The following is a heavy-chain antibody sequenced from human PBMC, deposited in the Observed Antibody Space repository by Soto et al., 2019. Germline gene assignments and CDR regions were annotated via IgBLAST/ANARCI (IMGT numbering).Heavy chain of an antibody. CDR2: IIPIFGTP. V-gene: IGHV1-69*01. CDR1: GGTFSNYA. Sequence: QVQLVQSGAAVKKPGSSVKVSCWTSGGTFSNYAISWVRQAPGQGREWMGGIIPIFGTPNYVQKFQGRVTITADESTSTAYMELSILRYEDTAVYYCAATEGAYDRKYHFDYWGQGPLVTVSS. D-gene: IGHD5-12*01. CDR3: AATEGAYDRKYHFDY. J-gene: IGHJ4*02.